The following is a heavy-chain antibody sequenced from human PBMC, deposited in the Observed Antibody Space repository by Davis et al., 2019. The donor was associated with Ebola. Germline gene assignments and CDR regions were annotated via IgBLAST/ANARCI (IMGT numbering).Heavy chain of an antibody. CDR3: AKDWSYGFEY. CDR2: INGDGSAT. D-gene: IGHD3-16*01. V-gene: IGHV3-74*01. CDR1: GFTFNRAW. Sequence: GESLKISCAASGFTFNRAWMHWVRQAPGKGLVWVSRINGDGSATSYADAVKGRFTISRDNAKNTVYLQMNNLRAEDTAVYYCAKDWSYGFEYWGQGTLVTVSS. J-gene: IGHJ4*02.